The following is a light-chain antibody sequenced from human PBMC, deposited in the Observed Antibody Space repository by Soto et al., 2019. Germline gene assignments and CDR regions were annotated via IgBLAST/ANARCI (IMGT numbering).Light chain of an antibody. J-gene: IGKJ4*01. CDR2: GAY. V-gene: IGKV3-11*01. Sequence: IVLTQSPATLSLSPGERAALSCRSRQPVSTYLSWYQHKPVQAPRLLIYGAYNRATGIPDRFSGSGSGKDFTLTISRLENEDSDVYYCEQRYNWLTLGGGTKV. CDR3: EQRYNWLT. CDR1: QPVSTY.